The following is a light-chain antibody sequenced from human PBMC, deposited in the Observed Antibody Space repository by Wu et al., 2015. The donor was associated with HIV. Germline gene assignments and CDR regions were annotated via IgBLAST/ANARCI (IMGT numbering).Light chain of an antibody. CDR3: QQYNNWPPWT. CDR1: QSVSSN. V-gene: IGKV3-15*01. J-gene: IGKJ1*01. Sequence: EIVMTQSPATLSVSPGERATLSCRASQSVSSNLAWYQKKPGQAPRLLIYGASTRATGIPARFSGSGSGTEFTLTISSMQSEDFALYYCQQYNNWPPWTFGQGTKVEIK. CDR2: GAS.